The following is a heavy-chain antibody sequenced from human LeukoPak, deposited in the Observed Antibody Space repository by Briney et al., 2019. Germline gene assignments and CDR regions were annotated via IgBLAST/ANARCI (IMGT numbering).Heavy chain of an antibody. Sequence: SETLSLTCTVSGGSISSGGYYWSWIRQHPGKGLEWIGYIYYSGSTYYNPSLKSRVTISVDTSKNQFSLKLSPVTAADTAVYYCARQDVGWFDPWGQGTLVTVSS. CDR1: GGSISSGGYY. V-gene: IGHV4-31*03. CDR3: ARQDVGWFDP. J-gene: IGHJ5*02. CDR2: IYYSGST.